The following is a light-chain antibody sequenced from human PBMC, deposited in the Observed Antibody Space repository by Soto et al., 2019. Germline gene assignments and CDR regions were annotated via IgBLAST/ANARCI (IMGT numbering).Light chain of an antibody. CDR1: QSINKW. J-gene: IGKJ1*01. V-gene: IGKV3D-15*01. CDR2: GAS. CDR3: QQYDDWPWR. Sequence: PGDTVTITCRASQSINKWLAWYQQKPGQAPRLLIYGASSRATGIPDRFSGSGSGTDFTLTISRLEPEDFAVYYCQQYDDWPWRCGQGTKVDIK.